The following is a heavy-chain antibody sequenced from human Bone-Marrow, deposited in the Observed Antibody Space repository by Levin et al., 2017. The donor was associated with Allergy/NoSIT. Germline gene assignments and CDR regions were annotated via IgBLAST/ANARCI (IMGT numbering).Heavy chain of an antibody. J-gene: IGHJ4*02. CDR1: FFPFLLSS. V-gene: IGHV3-23*01. CDR3: AKDISSSWSTGDLDY. CDR2: IRGSGVGT. D-gene: IGHD6-6*01. Sequence: GESLTLSFSSSFFPFLLSSLLFFLPSPFKGLAWVSGIRGSGVGTYYADSVKGRFTISRDNSKNTLYLQMKSLRAEDTAVYYCAKDISSSWSTGDLDYWGQGTQVTVSS.